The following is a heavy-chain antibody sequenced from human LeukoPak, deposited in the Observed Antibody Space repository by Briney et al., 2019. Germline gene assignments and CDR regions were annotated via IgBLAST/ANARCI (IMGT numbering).Heavy chain of an antibody. Sequence: GGSLRLSCAASGFTFSSYAMSWVCQAPGKGLEWVSAISGSGGSTYYADSVKGRFTISRDNSKNTLYLQMNSLRAEDTAVYYCAKVLGYGDYATFDYWGQGTLVTVSS. CDR1: GFTFSSYA. D-gene: IGHD4-17*01. CDR2: ISGSGGST. J-gene: IGHJ4*02. V-gene: IGHV3-23*01. CDR3: AKVLGYGDYATFDY.